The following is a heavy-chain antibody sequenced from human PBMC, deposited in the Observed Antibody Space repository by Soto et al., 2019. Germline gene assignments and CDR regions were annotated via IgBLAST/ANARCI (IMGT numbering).Heavy chain of an antibody. CDR2: IYYSGST. CDR3: ASSVVSRGIVVVPAAFDH. J-gene: IGHJ5*02. Sequence: QLQLQESGPGLVKPSETLSLTCTVSGGSISSSSYYWGWIRQPPGKWLEWIGRIYYSGSTYYNPSLTSRVSIAVDTSKNQFTLKLRYVTAADTAVDYCASSVVSRGIVVVPAAFDHWGQGTLVTVSS. V-gene: IGHV4-39*01. D-gene: IGHD2-2*01. CDR1: GGSISSSSYY.